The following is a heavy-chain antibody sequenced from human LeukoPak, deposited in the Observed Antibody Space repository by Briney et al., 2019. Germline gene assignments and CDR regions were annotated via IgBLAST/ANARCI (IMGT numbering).Heavy chain of an antibody. V-gene: IGHV4-59*12. D-gene: IGHD3-3*02. J-gene: IGHJ4*02. Sequence: NPSETLSLTCTVSGGSISSYYWSWIRQPPGKGLEWIGSIYHSGSTYYNPSLKSRVTISVDTSKNQFSLKLSSVTAADTAVYHCARGRAFFDWGQGTLVTVSS. CDR1: GGSISSYY. CDR3: ARGRAFFD. CDR2: IYHSGST.